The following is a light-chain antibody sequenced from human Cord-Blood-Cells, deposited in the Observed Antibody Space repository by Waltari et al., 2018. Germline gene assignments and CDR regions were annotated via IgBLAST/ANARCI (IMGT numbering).Light chain of an antibody. J-gene: IGLJ2*01. CDR3: SSYTSSSTLV. V-gene: IGLV2-14*01. CDR1: SSDVRGYNY. CDR2: DDS. Sequence: QSALTQPASVSGSPGQSITISCTGTSSDVRGYNYVSWYQQHPGKAPKLMIYDDSKRPSGVSNRFSGSKSGNTASLTISGLQAEDEADYYCSSYTSSSTLVFGGGTKLTVL.